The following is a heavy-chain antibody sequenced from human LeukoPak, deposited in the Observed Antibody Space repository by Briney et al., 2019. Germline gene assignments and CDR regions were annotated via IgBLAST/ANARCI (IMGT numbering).Heavy chain of an antibody. V-gene: IGHV6-1*01. CDR1: GDSVSSNSVA. D-gene: IGHD2-15*01. CDR3: ARDHCRGGSCHWRFDY. CDR2: TYYRSKWYN. J-gene: IGHJ4*02. Sequence: SQTLSLTCAISGDSVSSNSVAWNWIRQSPSRGLEWLGRTYYRSKWYNDYAVSVKGRITINPDTSKNQFSLQLNSVTPEDTAVYYCARDHCRGGSCHWRFDYWGQGTLVTVSS.